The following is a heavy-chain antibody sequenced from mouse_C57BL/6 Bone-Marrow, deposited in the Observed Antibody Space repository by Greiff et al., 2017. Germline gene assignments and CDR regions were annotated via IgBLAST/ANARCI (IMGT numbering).Heavy chain of an antibody. D-gene: IGHD1-1*01. V-gene: IGHV1-19*01. Sequence: VQLQQSGPVLVKPGASVKMSCKASGYTFTDYYMNWVKQSHGKSLEWIGVINPYNGGTSYTQKFKGKATLTVDKSSSTAYMELNSLTSEDSAVYYCARRTYYGSSLYFDYWGQGTTLTVSS. CDR3: ARRTYYGSSLYFDY. J-gene: IGHJ2*01. CDR1: GYTFTDYY. CDR2: INPYNGGT.